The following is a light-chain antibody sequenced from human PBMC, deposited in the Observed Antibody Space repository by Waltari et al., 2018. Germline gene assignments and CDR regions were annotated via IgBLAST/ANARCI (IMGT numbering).Light chain of an antibody. CDR2: DAS. J-gene: IGKJ1*01. Sequence: EIVLTQSPATLSLSQGETATPACRASQSVSSYLAWYQRKPGQAPRLLIYDASNRATGIPARFSGSGSGTDCTLTISSLEPEDFGVYYCHQRSNWPPWTFGQGTKVEIK. CDR1: QSVSSY. CDR3: HQRSNWPPWT. V-gene: IGKV3-11*01.